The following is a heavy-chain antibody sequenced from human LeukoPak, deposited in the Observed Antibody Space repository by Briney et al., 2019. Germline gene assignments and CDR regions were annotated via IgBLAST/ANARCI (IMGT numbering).Heavy chain of an antibody. CDR3: ARDNSNSDWYIRGWLDP. V-gene: IGHV4-4*02. CDR1: GGSISSSNW. Sequence: SGTLSLTCAVSGGSISSSNWWSWVRQPPGKGLKWIGEIYHSGSTNYNPSLKSRVTISVDKSKNQFSLKLSSMTAADTAVYYCARDNSNSDWYIRGWLDPWGQGTLVTVSS. D-gene: IGHD6-19*01. CDR2: IYHSGST. J-gene: IGHJ5*02.